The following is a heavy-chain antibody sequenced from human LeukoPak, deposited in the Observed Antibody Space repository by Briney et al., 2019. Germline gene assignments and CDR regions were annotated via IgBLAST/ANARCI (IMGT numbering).Heavy chain of an antibody. CDR2: IYHSGST. Sequence: SGTLSLTCTVSGGSISTTNWWTWVRQSPGKGLEWIGEIYHSGSTNYNPALNSRVTISVDKANNQFSLKLSSVTAADTAVYYCARDLRINKGRGVMISVAFGIWGQGTMVTVSS. D-gene: IGHD3-10*01. J-gene: IGHJ3*02. V-gene: IGHV4-4*02. CDR3: ARDLRINKGRGVMISVAFGI. CDR1: GGSISTTNW.